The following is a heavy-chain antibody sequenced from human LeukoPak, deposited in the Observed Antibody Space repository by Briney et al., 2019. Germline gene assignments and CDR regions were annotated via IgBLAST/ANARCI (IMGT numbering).Heavy chain of an antibody. J-gene: IGHJ4*02. D-gene: IGHD1-7*01. V-gene: IGHV1-18*01. CDR3: ARDHSNWNYAPDF. Sequence: GASVTLSFTASGYTFTIYGISWVRQAPGQGLQWLGWISASNGNTNYAQKFRDRVTMSTDTSTGTAYLDVRSLTSDDTAVYYCARDHSNWNYAPDFWGQGTLVIVSS. CDR1: GYTFTIYG. CDR2: ISASNGNT.